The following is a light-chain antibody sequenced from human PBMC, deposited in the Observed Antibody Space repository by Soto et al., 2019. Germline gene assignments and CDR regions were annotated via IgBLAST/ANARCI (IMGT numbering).Light chain of an antibody. CDR3: QQYGSSPRYS. J-gene: IGKJ2*03. CDR1: QSVSSNY. Sequence: EIVLTQSPGTLSLSLGERATLSCRASQSVSSNYFAWYQQKPGQAPRLLIYATSSRAAGIPDRFSGSGSGTDFTLSISRLEPEDFAVYYCQQYGSSPRYSFGQGTRLEIK. CDR2: ATS. V-gene: IGKV3-20*01.